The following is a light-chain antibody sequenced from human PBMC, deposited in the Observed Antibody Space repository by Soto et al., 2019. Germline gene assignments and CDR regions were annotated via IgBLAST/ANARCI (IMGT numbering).Light chain of an antibody. CDR1: QGISSY. CDR2: AAS. CDR3: QQYYSYPRT. V-gene: IGKV1-8*01. Sequence: AIRMTQSPSSLSAPTGDRVTITCRASQGISSYLAWYQQKPGKAPKLLIYAASTLQSGVPSRFSGNGSGTEFTLTISCLQSEDFATYYRQQYYSYPRTFGQGTKVDIK. J-gene: IGKJ1*01.